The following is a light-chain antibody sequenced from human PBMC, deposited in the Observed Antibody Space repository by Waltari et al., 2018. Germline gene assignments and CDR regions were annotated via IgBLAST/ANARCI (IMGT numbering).Light chain of an antibody. V-gene: IGLV4-69*01. CDR3: QTGGHGTWV. J-gene: IGLJ3*02. CDR1: SGYSSNV. CDR2: VNSDGSH. Sequence: LVLTQSPSASASLAASVKLTCTLSSGYSSNVIAWLQQQPGKGPRYLMKVNSDGSHRKGDDIPDRFSASKSGTECYLTISSLQSEDEADYYCQTGGHGTWVFGGGTKLTVL.